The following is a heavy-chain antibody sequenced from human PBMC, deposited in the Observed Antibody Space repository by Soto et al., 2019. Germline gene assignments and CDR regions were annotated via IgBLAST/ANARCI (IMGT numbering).Heavy chain of an antibody. CDR1: GGSFSGYY. CDR2: INHSGST. D-gene: IGHD6-13*01. V-gene: IGHV4-34*01. J-gene: IGHJ5*02. Sequence: QVQLQQWGAGLLKPSETLSLTCAVYGGSFSGYYWSWIRQPPGKGLEWIGEINHSGSTNYNPSLNSRVTISVDTSKNQFSLKLSSVTAADTAVYYCARARINSSSWYRRGWFDPWGQGTLVTVSS. CDR3: ARARINSSSWYRRGWFDP.